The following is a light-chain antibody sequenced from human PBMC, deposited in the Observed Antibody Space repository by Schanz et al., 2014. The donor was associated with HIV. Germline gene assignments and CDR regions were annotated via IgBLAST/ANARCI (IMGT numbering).Light chain of an antibody. V-gene: IGLV1-40*01. CDR2: DND. CDR3: LSYDISLSSYV. Sequence: QSVLTQPPSLSGAPGQRISLSCNGSSSNIGAGYDVHWYQHFPGTAPRLLIFDNDNRPSGVPDRISGSKSGTSASLAITGLQGDDEADYYCLSYDISLSSYVFGTGTKLTVL. CDR1: SSNIGAGYD. J-gene: IGLJ1*01.